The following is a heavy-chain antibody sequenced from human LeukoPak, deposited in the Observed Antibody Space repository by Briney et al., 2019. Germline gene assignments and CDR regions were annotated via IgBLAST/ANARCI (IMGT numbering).Heavy chain of an antibody. CDR2: ISSSGSTI. CDR1: GFTFSSYE. V-gene: IGHV3-48*03. CDR3: ATSSSVPGGAFDI. D-gene: IGHD6-25*01. J-gene: IGHJ3*02. Sequence: GGSLRLSCAASGFTFSSYEMNWVRQAPGKGLEWVSYISSSGSTIYYADSVKGRFTISRDNAKNSLYLQMNSLRAEDTAVYYCATSSSVPGGAFDIWGQGTMVTVSS.